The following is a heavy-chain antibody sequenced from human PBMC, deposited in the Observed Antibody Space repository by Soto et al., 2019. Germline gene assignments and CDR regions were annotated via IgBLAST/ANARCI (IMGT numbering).Heavy chain of an antibody. Sequence: QVQLVQSGAALKKPGASVNISCQASGFTFSYTLINWVRQGPGQRLEWIGWINPDNGNTRYSEPFQGRVTISSLSFASTAYVALSDLTSKDTAVYELARDIVSAGPRANDAFDVWGQGTMINVSS. CDR3: ARDIVSAGPRANDAFDV. CDR2: INPDNGNT. J-gene: IGHJ3*01. CDR1: GFTFSYTL. D-gene: IGHD1-26*01. V-gene: IGHV1-3*01.